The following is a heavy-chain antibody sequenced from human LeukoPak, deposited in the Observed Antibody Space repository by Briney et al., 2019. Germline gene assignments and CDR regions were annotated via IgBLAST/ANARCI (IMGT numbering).Heavy chain of an antibody. D-gene: IGHD2-2*01. J-gene: IGHJ6*04. CDR2: INAGNGNT. CDR3: ARDRGSSTSRTYYYYYGMDV. Sequence: GASVKVSCKASGYNFTSYAMHWVRQAPGQRLEWMGWINAGNGNTKYSQKFQGRVTITRDTSASTAYMELSSLRSEDTAVYYCARDRGSSTSRTYYYYYGMDVWGKATTVTVSS. V-gene: IGHV1-3*01. CDR1: GYNFTSYA.